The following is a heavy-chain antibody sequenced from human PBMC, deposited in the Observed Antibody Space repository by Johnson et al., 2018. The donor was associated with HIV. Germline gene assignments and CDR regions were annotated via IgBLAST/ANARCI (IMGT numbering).Heavy chain of an antibody. Sequence: CAASGFTFSSYGMHWVRQAPGKGLEWVAFIRYDGSNKYYADSVKGRFTISRDNSKNTVYLQMSSLRVEDTAVYYCASAWGELDDAFDIWGQGTMVTVSS. J-gene: IGHJ3*02. V-gene: IGHV3-30*02. CDR2: IRYDGSNK. CDR3: ASAWGELDDAFDI. D-gene: IGHD1-26*01. CDR1: GFTFSSYG.